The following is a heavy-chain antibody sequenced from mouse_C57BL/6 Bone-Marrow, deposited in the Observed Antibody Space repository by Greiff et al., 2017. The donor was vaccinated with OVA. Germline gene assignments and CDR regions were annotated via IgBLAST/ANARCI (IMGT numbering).Heavy chain of an antibody. CDR3: ARGYGNSYYYAMDY. V-gene: IGHV1-18*01. J-gene: IGHJ4*01. Sequence: VQLQQSGPELVKPGASVKIPCKASGYTFTDYNMDWVKQSHGKSLEWIGDINPNNGGTIYNQKFKGKATLTVDKSSSTAYMELRSLTSEDTAVYYGARGYGNSYYYAMDYWGQGTSVTVSS. CDR2: INPNNGGT. D-gene: IGHD2-1*01. CDR1: GYTFTDYN.